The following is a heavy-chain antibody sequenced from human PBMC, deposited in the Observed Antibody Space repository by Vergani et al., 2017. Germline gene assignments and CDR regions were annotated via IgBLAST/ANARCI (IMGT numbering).Heavy chain of an antibody. CDR2: IYPGDSDT. CDR3: AGRWRGYCSSTSCPNYYYYMDV. Sequence: EVQLVQSGAEVKKPGESLKISCKGSGYSFTSYWIGWVRQMPGKGLEWMGIIYPGDSDTRYSPSFQGRVTISAAKSISTAYLQWSSLKASDTAMYYCAGRWRGYCSSTSCPNYYYYMDVWGKGTSVTVSS. D-gene: IGHD2-2*01. V-gene: IGHV5-51*01. J-gene: IGHJ6*03. CDR1: GYSFTSYW.